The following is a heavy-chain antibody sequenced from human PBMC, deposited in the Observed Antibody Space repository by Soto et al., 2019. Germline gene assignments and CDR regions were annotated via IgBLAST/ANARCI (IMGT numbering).Heavy chain of an antibody. CDR3: ARQQTYDDFWSGYYIGRWCYP. CDR1: GGSISSSSYY. D-gene: IGHD3-3*01. CDR2: IYYSGST. Sequence: PSETLSLTCTVSGGSISSSSYYWGWIRQPPGKGLEWIGSIYYSGSTYYNPSLKSRVTISVDTSKNQFSLKLSSVTAADTAVYYCARQQTYDDFWSGYYIGRWCYPWGQGTRVTVSS. V-gene: IGHV4-39*01. J-gene: IGHJ5*02.